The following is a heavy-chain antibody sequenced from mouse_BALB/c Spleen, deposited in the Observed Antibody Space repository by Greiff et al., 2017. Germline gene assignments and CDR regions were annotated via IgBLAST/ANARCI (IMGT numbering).Heavy chain of an antibody. J-gene: IGHJ4*01. CDR3: ARFYGYGDAMDY. CDR2: ISYSGST. D-gene: IGHD1-2*01. Sequence: EVKLMESGPSLVKPSQTLSLTCSVTGDSITSGYWNWIRKFPGNKLEYMGYISYSGSTYYNPSLKSRISITRDTSKNQYYLQLNSVTTEDTATYYCARFYGYGDAMDYWGQGTSVTVSS. CDR1: GDSITSGY. V-gene: IGHV3-8*02.